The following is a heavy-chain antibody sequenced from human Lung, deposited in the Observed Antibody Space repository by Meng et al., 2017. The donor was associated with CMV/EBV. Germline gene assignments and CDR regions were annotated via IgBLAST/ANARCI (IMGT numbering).Heavy chain of an antibody. Sequence: GESLKIFCAASGFTFSTFAISWVRQAPGKGLQWVSVNYSGDDSTYYADPVKGRFTISRDNSKHMMYLQMNSLRAEESAVYFCAKGKWGVYYYDYGMDVWGRGTTVTVSS. J-gene: IGHJ6*02. CDR1: GFTFSTFA. V-gene: IGHV3-23*03. CDR2: NYSGDDST. CDR3: AKGKWGVYYYDYGMDV. D-gene: IGHD1-26*01.